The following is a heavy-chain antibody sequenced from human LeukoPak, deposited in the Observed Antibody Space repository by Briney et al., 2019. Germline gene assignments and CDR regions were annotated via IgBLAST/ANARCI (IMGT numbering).Heavy chain of an antibody. CDR3: ARFLSSGPTKGAFDI. CDR2: IYPGDSDT. D-gene: IGHD6-19*01. V-gene: IGHV5-51*01. J-gene: IGHJ3*02. Sequence: GESLKISCKGSGSSFTSYWIGWVRQLPGKGLEWMGIIYPGDSDTRYSPSFQGQVTISADKSISTAYLQWSSLKASDTAMYYCARFLSSGPTKGAFDIWGQGTMVTVSS. CDR1: GSSFTSYW.